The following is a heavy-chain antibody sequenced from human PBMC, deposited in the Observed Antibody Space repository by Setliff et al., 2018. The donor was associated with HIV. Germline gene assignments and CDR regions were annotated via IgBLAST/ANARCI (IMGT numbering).Heavy chain of an antibody. V-gene: IGHV1-3*01. Sequence: ASVKVSCKASGYTFNDYGISWVRRAPGHGLEWMGWINAANGKTRYPQRFEARVTITMDTGASTAYMELNSLRSEDSTVYYCARGVIRGVISQGGLDYWGPGTLVTVSS. D-gene: IGHD3-10*01. CDR3: ARGVIRGVISQGGLDY. CDR2: INAANGKT. CDR1: GYTFNDYG. J-gene: IGHJ4*02.